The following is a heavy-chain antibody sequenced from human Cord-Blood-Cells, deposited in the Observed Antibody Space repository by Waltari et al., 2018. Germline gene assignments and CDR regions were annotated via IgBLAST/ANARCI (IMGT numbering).Heavy chain of an antibody. J-gene: IGHJ5*02. V-gene: IGHV4-31*03. CDR1: GGSISSGGYY. CDR2: IYYSGST. D-gene: IGHD2-2*01. Sequence: QVQLQESGPGLVKPSQTLSLTCTVSGGSISSGGYYWTWLRQHPGKGLEWIGYIYYSGSTYYNPSLKSRVTIAVDTSKNQFSLKLSSVTAADTAVYYCARGRPCSSTSCYWFDPWGQGTLVTVSS. CDR3: ARGRPCSSTSCYWFDP.